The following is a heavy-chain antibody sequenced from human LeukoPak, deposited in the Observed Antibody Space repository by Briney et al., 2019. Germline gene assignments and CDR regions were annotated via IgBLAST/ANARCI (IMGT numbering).Heavy chain of an antibody. Sequence: GGSLRLSCAASEFSVGSNYMTWVRQAPGKGLEWVSLIYSGGSTYYADSVKGRFTISRDNSKNTLYLQMNSLRAEDTAVYYCAKDQGYYYGSGSFDYWGQGTLVTVSS. V-gene: IGHV3-66*01. D-gene: IGHD3-10*01. CDR1: EFSVGSNY. CDR3: AKDQGYYYGSGSFDY. CDR2: IYSGGST. J-gene: IGHJ4*02.